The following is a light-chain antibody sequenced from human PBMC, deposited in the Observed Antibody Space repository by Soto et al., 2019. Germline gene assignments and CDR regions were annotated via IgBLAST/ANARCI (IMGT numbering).Light chain of an antibody. Sequence: EIVLTQSPGTLALSPGEGAALSCKASESVSSTYLAWYQQKPGQPPRLLIYGASFRATGIPDRFSGSGSGTEFNLTISSLNPDDFATYYCKQYNSYPRTFGQGTKVDIK. J-gene: IGKJ1*01. CDR2: GAS. CDR3: KQYNSYPRT. CDR1: ESVSSTY. V-gene: IGKV3-20*01.